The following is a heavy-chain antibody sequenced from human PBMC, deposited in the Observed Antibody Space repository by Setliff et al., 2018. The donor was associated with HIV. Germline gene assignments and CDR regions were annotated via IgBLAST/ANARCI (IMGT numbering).Heavy chain of an antibody. CDR2: IYYSGST. V-gene: IGHV4-59*12. Sequence: SETLSLTCTVSGGSISSYYWSWIRQPPGKGLEWIGYIYYSGSTNCNPSLKSRVTISVDTSKNQFSLRLNSLTAADTAVYYCARGLDSRLQDRTWGQGSLVTVSS. CDR3: ARGLDSRLQDRT. CDR1: GGSISSYY. D-gene: IGHD4-4*01. J-gene: IGHJ4*02.